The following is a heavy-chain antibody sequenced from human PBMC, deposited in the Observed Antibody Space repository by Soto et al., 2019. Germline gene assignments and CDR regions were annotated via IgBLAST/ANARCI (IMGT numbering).Heavy chain of an antibody. Sequence: SETLSLTCTVSGGSISGYYWHWIRLPPGKGLEWIGYIYFSGSTNYNPSLKSRVTISVDTSKNQFSLKLSSVTTADTAVYHCAKAGGGPLNWFDPWGQGTLVTVSS. J-gene: IGHJ5*02. V-gene: IGHV4-59*01. CDR1: GGSISGYY. CDR2: IYFSGST. CDR3: AKAGGGPLNWFDP. D-gene: IGHD2-15*01.